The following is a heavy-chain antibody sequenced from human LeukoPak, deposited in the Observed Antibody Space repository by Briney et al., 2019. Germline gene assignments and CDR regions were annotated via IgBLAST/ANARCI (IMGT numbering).Heavy chain of an antibody. CDR1: GFTFSIYA. J-gene: IGHJ6*02. CDR2: ISGGGAT. V-gene: IGHV3-23*01. Sequence: PGGSLRLSCAASGFTFSIYAMTWVRQAPGKGLEWVSAISGGGATYYADSVKGRFTISRDNAKNSLYLQMNSLRAEDTAVYYCARGGYQLLYYYGMDVWGQGTTVTVSS. CDR3: ARGGYQLLYYYGMDV. D-gene: IGHD2-2*01.